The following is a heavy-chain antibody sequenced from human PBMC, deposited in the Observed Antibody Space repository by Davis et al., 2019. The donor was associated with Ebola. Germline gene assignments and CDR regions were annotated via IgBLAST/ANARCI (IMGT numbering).Heavy chain of an antibody. CDR1: GFTFDDYA. D-gene: IGHD6-19*01. V-gene: IGHV3-9*01. CDR2: ISWNSGSI. Sequence: SLKISCAASGFTFDDYAMHWVRQAPGKGLEWVSGISWNSGSIGYADSVKGRFTISRDNAKNSLYLQMNSLRAEDTALYYCAKDRRAVAGSGWFDPWGQGTLVTVSS. J-gene: IGHJ5*02. CDR3: AKDRRAVAGSGWFDP.